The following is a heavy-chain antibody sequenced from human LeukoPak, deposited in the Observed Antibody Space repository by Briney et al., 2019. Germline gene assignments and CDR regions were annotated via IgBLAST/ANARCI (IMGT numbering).Heavy chain of an antibody. V-gene: IGHV4-59*01. CDR2: IYYSGST. D-gene: IGHD6-19*01. Sequence: PSETLSLTCTVSRGSISSYYWSWIRQPPGKGLEWIGYIYYSGSTNYNPSLKSRVTISVDTSKNQFSLKLSSVTAADTAVYYCARAPRDSSGWYPFDYWGQGTLVTVSS. CDR3: ARAPRDSSGWYPFDY. CDR1: RGSISSYY. J-gene: IGHJ4*02.